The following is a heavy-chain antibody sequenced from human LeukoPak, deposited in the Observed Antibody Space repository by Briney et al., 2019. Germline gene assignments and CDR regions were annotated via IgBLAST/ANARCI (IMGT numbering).Heavy chain of an antibody. J-gene: IGHJ4*02. CDR3: ARRRLGARAADFDY. V-gene: IGHV4-34*01. Sequence: PSETLSLTCAVYGGSFGGYFWSWIRQPPGKGLEWIGEISHSGSTNYNPSLKSRVTISVDTSKNQFSLKLSSVTAADTAVYYCARRRLGARAADFDYWGQGTLVTVSS. CDR2: ISHSGST. D-gene: IGHD1-26*01. CDR1: GGSFGGYF.